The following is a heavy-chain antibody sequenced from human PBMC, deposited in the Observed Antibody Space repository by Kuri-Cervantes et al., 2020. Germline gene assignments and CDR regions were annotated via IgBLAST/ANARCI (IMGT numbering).Heavy chain of an antibody. Sequence: LRLSCTVSGGSISCGSYYWSWIRQPAGQGLEWIGRIYTSGSTNYNPSPKSRVTISVDKSKNQFSLKLSSVTAADTAVYYCARGPYYYDSSGYYYDYYYYGMDVWGQGTTVTVSS. CDR2: IYTSGST. CDR3: ARGPYYYDSSGYYYDYYYYGMDV. CDR1: GGSISCGSYY. J-gene: IGHJ6*02. V-gene: IGHV4-61*02. D-gene: IGHD3-22*01.